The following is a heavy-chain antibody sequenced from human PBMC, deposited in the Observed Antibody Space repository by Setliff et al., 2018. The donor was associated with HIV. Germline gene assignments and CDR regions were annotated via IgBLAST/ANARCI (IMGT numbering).Heavy chain of an antibody. Sequence: GGSLRLSCAASGFTFSDYYMSWLRQAPGKGLEWVSYISRDGNTIYYADSVQGRFSISRDNAKKSLYLQMNNLRAEDSAVYYCVATGTLFYLYRDIWGKGTTVTVSS. V-gene: IGHV3-11*01. J-gene: IGHJ6*03. CDR1: GFTFSDYY. CDR2: ISRDGNTI. D-gene: IGHD1-1*01. CDR3: VATGTLFYLYRDI.